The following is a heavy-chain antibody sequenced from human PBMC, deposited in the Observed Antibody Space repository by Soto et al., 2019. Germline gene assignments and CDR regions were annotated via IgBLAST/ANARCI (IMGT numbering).Heavy chain of an antibody. V-gene: IGHV1-69*04. CDR1: GGTFSSYA. CDR3: ARGVYSSSSMWFDP. Sequence: ASVKVSCKASGGTFSSYAISWVRQAPGQGLEWMGRIIPILGIANYAQKFQGRVTITADKSTSTAYMELSSLRSEDTAVYYCARGVYSSSSMWFDPWGQGTLVTVSS. J-gene: IGHJ5*02. CDR2: IIPILGIA. D-gene: IGHD6-6*01.